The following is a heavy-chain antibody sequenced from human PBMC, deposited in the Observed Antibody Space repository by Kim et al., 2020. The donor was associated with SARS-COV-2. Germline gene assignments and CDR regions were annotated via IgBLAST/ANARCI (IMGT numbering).Heavy chain of an antibody. J-gene: IGHJ4*02. V-gene: IGHV3-23*01. CDR1: GFTFSTHA. Sequence: GGSLRLSCAVSGFTFSTHAMSWVRQAPGKGLEWVSLISGSGGSTYYADSVKGRCIISRDNSKNTLYLQMNSLRAEDMAVYYCARTRGKAAAGRNYYFDYWGQGTLVTVSS. D-gene: IGHD6-13*01. CDR2: ISGSGGST. CDR3: ARTRGKAAAGRNYYFDY.